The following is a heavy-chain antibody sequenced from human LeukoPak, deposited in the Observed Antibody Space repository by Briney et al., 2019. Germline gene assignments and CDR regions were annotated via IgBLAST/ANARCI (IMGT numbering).Heavy chain of an antibody. D-gene: IGHD3-10*01. Sequence: SQTLSLTCTVSGGSISRGSYYWSWIRQPAGKGLEWMGRIYTSGSTNYNPSLKSRVTISVDTSKNQFSLKLSSVTAADTAVYYCASYYYGSGPSYYFDYWGQGTLVTVSS. J-gene: IGHJ4*02. CDR3: ASYYYGSGPSYYFDY. CDR1: GGSISRGSYY. CDR2: IYTSGST. V-gene: IGHV4-61*02.